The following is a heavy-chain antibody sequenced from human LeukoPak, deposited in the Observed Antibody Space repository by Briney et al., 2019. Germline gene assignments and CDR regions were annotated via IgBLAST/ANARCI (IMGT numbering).Heavy chain of an antibody. Sequence: SETLSLTCAVYGGSFSGYYWSWIRQPPGKGLEWIGEINHSGSTNYNPSLKSRVTISVDTSKNQFSLKLSSVTAADTAVYYCARIRRGHYYYYMDVWGKGTTATVSS. J-gene: IGHJ6*03. CDR2: INHSGST. D-gene: IGHD4-17*01. CDR3: ARIRRGHYYYYMDV. CDR1: GGSFSGYY. V-gene: IGHV4-34*01.